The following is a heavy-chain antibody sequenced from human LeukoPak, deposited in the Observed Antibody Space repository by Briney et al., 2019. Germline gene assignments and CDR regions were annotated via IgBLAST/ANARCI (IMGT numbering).Heavy chain of an antibody. CDR1: GFTFSDYY. V-gene: IGHV3-11*01. CDR3: AREGAIQLWHHWLHDYYLGLEV. CDR2: ISSSGSTI. J-gene: IGHJ6*02. D-gene: IGHD5-18*01. Sequence: GGSLRLSCAASGFTFSDYYMSWIRQAPGKGLEWVSYISSSGSTIYYADSVKGRFTISRDNAKDSLYLQMNSLRAEDTAVYYCAREGAIQLWHHWLHDYYLGLEVWGQGTTVTV.